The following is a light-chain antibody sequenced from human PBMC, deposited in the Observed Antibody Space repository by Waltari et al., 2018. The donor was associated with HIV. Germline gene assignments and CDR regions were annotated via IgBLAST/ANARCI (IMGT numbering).Light chain of an antibody. V-gene: IGKV4-1*01. CDR3: QQYKHVWA. Sequence: DIVMTQSPDSLAVSLGERATTNRKPSQSILHGSYNEDALTWYQLKPGQPPKVLIYLASIRESGVPDRFSCSWSGIYFTLTISILQAEDAAVYYCQQYKHVWAFGQGTKVEIK. J-gene: IGKJ1*01. CDR2: LAS. CDR1: QSILHGSYNEDA.